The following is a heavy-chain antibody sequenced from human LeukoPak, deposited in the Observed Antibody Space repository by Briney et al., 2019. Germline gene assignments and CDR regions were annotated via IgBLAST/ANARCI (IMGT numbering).Heavy chain of an antibody. CDR1: GFTFSSYA. D-gene: IGHD3-10*01. CDR3: VSSPRLARGVIGWFDP. CDR2: ISGSSSSI. J-gene: IGHJ5*02. Sequence: GGSLRLSCAASGFTFSSYAMHWVRQAPGKGLEWVSSISGSSSSINYADSVKGRFTISRDNVKNSLSLRMNSLRVEDTAVYYCVSSPRLARGVIGWFDPWGQGTLVTVSS. V-gene: IGHV3-21*01.